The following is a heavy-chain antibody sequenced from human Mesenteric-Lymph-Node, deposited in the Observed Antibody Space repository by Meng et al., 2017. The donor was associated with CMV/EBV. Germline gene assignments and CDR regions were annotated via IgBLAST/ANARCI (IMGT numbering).Heavy chain of an antibody. Sequence: GESLKISCAASGFTFSSYWMHWVRQAPGKGLVWVSRINSDGSSTSYADSVKGRFTISRDNAKNTLYLQMNSLRTADTALYYCVKDYGSGSYWDYWGQGTLVTVSS. CDR2: INSDGSST. CDR3: VKDYGSGSYWDY. CDR1: GFTFSSYW. J-gene: IGHJ4*02. D-gene: IGHD3-10*01. V-gene: IGHV3-74*01.